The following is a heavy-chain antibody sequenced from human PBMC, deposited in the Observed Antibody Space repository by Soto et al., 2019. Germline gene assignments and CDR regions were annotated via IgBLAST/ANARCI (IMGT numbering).Heavy chain of an antibody. CDR3: ARGYCSGGSCYPRDAFDI. Sequence: QVQLVQSGAEVKKPGASVKVSCKASGYTFTSYGISWVRQAPGQGLEWMGWISAYNGNTNYAQKLQGRVTMTTDTSTSTAYMELRSLRSDDTAVYYCARGYCSGGSCYPRDAFDIWGQGTMVTVSS. J-gene: IGHJ3*02. D-gene: IGHD2-15*01. V-gene: IGHV1-18*01. CDR2: ISAYNGNT. CDR1: GYTFTSYG.